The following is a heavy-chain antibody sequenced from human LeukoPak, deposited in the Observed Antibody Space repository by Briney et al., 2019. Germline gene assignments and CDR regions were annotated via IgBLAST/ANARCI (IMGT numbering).Heavy chain of an antibody. CDR3: ARGNKVDTAMAPTDY. CDR1: GFTFSSYA. CDR2: ISSNGGST. D-gene: IGHD5-18*01. J-gene: IGHJ4*02. Sequence: GGSPRLSCAASGFTFSSYAMHWVRQAPGKGLEYVSAISSNGGSTYYANSVKGRFTISRDNSKNTLYLQMGSLRAEDMAVYYCARGNKVDTAMAPTDYWGQGTLVTVSS. V-gene: IGHV3-64*01.